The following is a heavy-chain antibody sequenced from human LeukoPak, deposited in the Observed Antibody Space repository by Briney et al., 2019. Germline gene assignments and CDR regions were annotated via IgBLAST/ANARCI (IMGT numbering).Heavy chain of an antibody. CDR3: ARAGLSKGGFDY. CDR2: INPSGGST. D-gene: IGHD5/OR15-5a*01. CDR1: GYIFTRYY. Sequence: ASVKVSCKASGYIFTRYYLHWVRQAPGQGLEWMGIINPSGGSTSYVQKFQGRVTMTRDTSTSTVCMELSNLRSEDTAVYYCARAGLSKGGFDYWGQGTLVTISS. J-gene: IGHJ4*02. V-gene: IGHV1-46*03.